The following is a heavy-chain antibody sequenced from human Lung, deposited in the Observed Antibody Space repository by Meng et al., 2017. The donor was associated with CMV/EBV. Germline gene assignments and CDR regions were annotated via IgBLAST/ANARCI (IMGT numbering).Heavy chain of an antibody. CDR2: IYYDDST. CDR3: AKDLRSLRRFYYYGMDV. J-gene: IGHJ6*01. CDR1: GFTVSRNS. V-gene: IGHV3-53*01. Sequence: GESXKISCAISGFTVSRNSMSWVRQAPGKGLEWVSVIYYDDSTYYADSVKGRFTMSRDSSMNTVFLQMNSLRVEDTAVYYCAKDLRSLRRFYYYGMDVWGQRTTVTVSS. D-gene: IGHD3-3*01.